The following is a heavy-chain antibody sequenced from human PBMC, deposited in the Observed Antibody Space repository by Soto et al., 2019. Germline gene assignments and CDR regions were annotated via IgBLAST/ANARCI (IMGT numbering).Heavy chain of an antibody. Sequence: GGSLRLSCAASGFTFSSYAMHWVRQAPGKGLEWVAVISYDGSNKYYADSVKGRFTISRDNSKNTLHLQMNSLRAEDTAVYYCARRYYDYHYGMDVWGQGTTVTVSS. CDR3: ARRYYDYHYGMDV. CDR2: ISYDGSNK. CDR1: GFTFSSYA. J-gene: IGHJ6*02. V-gene: IGHV3-30-3*01.